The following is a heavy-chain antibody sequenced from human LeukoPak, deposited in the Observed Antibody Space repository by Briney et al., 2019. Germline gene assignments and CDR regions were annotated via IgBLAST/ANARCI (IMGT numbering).Heavy chain of an antibody. CDR1: GGSFSGYY. CDR3: ARSGPWNDADDY. J-gene: IGHJ4*02. V-gene: IGHV4-34*01. D-gene: IGHD1-1*01. Sequence: PSETLSLTCAVYGGSFSGYYWSWIRQPPGKGLEWIGEINHSGSTNYNPSLKSRVTISVDTSKNQFSLKLSSVTAADTAVYYCARSGPWNDADDYWGQGTLVTVSS. CDR2: INHSGST.